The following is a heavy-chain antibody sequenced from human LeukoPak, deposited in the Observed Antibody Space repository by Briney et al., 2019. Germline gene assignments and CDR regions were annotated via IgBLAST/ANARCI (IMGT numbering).Heavy chain of an antibody. J-gene: IGHJ4*02. D-gene: IGHD5-12*01. Sequence: ASVKVSCKASGYTFTSYGISWVRQAPGQGLEWMGIINPSGGSTSYAQKFQGRVTMTRDMSTSTVYMELSSLRSEDTAVYYCAREGWQAATIDYWGQGTLVAVSS. V-gene: IGHV1-46*01. CDR2: INPSGGST. CDR3: AREGWQAATIDY. CDR1: GYTFTSYG.